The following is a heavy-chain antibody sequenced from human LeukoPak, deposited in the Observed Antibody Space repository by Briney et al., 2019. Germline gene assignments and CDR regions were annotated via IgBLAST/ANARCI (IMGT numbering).Heavy chain of an antibody. Sequence: ASVKVSCKASGYTFTGYYMHWVRQAPGQGLEWMGWINPNSGGTNYAQKFQGRVTMTRDTSISTACMELSRLRSDDTAVYYCARDPAIFTMVRGVINNWFDPWGQGTLVTVSS. D-gene: IGHD3-10*01. CDR1: GYTFTGYY. CDR2: INPNSGGT. V-gene: IGHV1-2*02. CDR3: ARDPAIFTMVRGVINNWFDP. J-gene: IGHJ5*02.